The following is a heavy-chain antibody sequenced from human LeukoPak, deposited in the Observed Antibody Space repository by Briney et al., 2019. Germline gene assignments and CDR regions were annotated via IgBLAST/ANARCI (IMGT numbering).Heavy chain of an antibody. Sequence: GGSLRLSCAASGFTFSSYAMSWIRQAPGKGLDWVSAVSGGGEDTYYPDSVKGPFTISRDNSKNTLYLQMNSLRVEDTAIYYCAKPRAMTTGVGRYFDLWGRGTLVTVSS. CDR3: AKPRAMTTGVGRYFDL. D-gene: IGHD1-1*01. J-gene: IGHJ2*01. CDR2: VSGGGEDT. CDR1: GFTFSSYA. V-gene: IGHV3-23*01.